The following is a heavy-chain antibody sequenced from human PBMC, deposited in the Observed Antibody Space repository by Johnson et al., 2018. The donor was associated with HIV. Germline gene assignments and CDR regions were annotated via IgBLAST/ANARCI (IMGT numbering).Heavy chain of an antibody. Sequence: QLVESGGGLVKPGGSLRLSCAASGFTFSSYWMSWVRQAPGKGLEWVANIKQDGSEKYYVDSVKGRFTISRDNAKNFLYLQMNGLRAEDTAVYYCARDETQRRYALTAFDIWGQGKMV. CDR3: ARDETQRRYALTAFDI. CDR1: GFTFSSYW. V-gene: IGHV3-7*03. J-gene: IGHJ3*02. CDR2: IKQDGSEK. D-gene: IGHD6-25*01.